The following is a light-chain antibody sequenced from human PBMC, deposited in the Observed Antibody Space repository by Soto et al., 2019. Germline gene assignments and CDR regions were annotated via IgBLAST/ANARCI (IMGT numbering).Light chain of an antibody. CDR3: QEYNSYSRGT. V-gene: IGKV1-5*03. CDR2: KAS. J-gene: IGKJ1*01. CDR1: QSISTW. Sequence: DIQMTQSPSTLSASVGDRVTITCRASQSISTWLAWYQQKPGKAPKLLIYKASSSESGAPSRFSGSGSGTEFTLTINSLQSDDFATYYCQEYNSYSRGTFGQGTKVDIK.